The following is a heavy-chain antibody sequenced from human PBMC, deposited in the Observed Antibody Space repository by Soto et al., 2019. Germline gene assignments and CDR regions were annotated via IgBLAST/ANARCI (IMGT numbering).Heavy chain of an antibody. CDR2: INPNSGGT. CDR3: ARAPSYCSSTSCRETYYYYYGMDV. Sequence: ASVKVSCKASGYTFTGYYMHWVRQAPGQGLEWMGWINPNSGGTNYAQKFQGWVTMTRDTSISTAYMELSRLRSDDTAVYYCARAPSYCSSTSCRETYYYYYGMDVWGQGTTVTVSS. J-gene: IGHJ6*02. V-gene: IGHV1-2*04. D-gene: IGHD2-2*01. CDR1: GYTFTGYY.